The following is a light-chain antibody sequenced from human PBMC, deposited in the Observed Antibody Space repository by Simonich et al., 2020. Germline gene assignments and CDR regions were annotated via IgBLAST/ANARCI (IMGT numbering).Light chain of an antibody. V-gene: IGKV3-15*01. J-gene: IGKJ3*01. CDR3: QQYNNWPLT. Sequence: EIVMTQSPATLSVSPGERATLSGRASQSVSSNVAWYQQKPCQAPRLLIYGASTRATGIPARFSGSGSGTEFTLTISSLQSEDFAVYYCQQYNNWPLTFGPGTKVDIK. CDR2: GAS. CDR1: QSVSSN.